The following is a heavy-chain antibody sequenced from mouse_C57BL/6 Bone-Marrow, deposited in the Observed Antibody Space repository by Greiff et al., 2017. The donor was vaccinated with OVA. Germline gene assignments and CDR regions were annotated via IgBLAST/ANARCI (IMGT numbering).Heavy chain of an antibody. CDR1: GYTFTDYY. Sequence: EVQLQQSGPELVKPGASVKISCKASGYTFTDYYMNWVKQSHGKSLEWIGDINPNNGGTSYNQKFKGKATLTVDKSSSTAYMELRSLTSEDSAVYYCARRETTGDYWGQGTTLTVSS. J-gene: IGHJ2*01. CDR3: ARRETTGDY. D-gene: IGHD1-1*01. V-gene: IGHV1-26*01. CDR2: INPNNGGT.